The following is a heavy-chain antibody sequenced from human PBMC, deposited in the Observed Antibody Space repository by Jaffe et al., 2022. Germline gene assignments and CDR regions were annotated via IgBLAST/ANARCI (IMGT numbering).Heavy chain of an antibody. V-gene: IGHV3-74*01. J-gene: IGHJ3*02. CDR3: ARVGGYYPHDAFDI. CDR1: GFTFSSYW. CDR2: INSDGSST. D-gene: IGHD3-3*01. Sequence: EVQLVESGGGLVQPGGSLRLSCAASGFTFSSYWMHWVRQAPGKGLVWVSRINSDGSSTSYADSVKGRFTISRDNAKNTLYLQMNSLRAEDTAVYYCARVGGYYPHDAFDIWGQGTMVTVSS.